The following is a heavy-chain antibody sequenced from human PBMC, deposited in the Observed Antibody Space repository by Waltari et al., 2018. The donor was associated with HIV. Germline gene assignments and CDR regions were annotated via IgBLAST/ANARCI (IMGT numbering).Heavy chain of an antibody. Sequence: QVQLVQSGAVVKKPESSVKVSCKASGSTFSSYAISWVRQAPGQGLEWMGGIIPIFGTANYAQKFQGRVTITADESTSTAYMELSSLRSEDTAVYYCARGDFGGVPFDPWGQGTLVTVSS. CDR3: ARGDFGGVPFDP. CDR2: IIPIFGTA. J-gene: IGHJ5*02. CDR1: GSTFSSYA. D-gene: IGHD2-8*02. V-gene: IGHV1-69*01.